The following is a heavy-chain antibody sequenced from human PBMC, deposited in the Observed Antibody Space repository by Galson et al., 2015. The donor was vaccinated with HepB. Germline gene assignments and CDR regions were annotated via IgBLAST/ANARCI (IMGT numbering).Heavy chain of an antibody. D-gene: IGHD2-2*01. CDR2: ISSSSSTI. CDR3: ASSIPAADFDY. V-gene: IGHV3-48*01. CDR1: GFTFSSYA. Sequence: SLRLSCAASGFTFSSYAMSWVRQAPGKGLEWVSYISSSSSTIYYADSVEGRFTISRDNAKNSLYLQMNSLRAEDTAVYYCASSIPAADFDYWGQGTLVTVSS. J-gene: IGHJ4*02.